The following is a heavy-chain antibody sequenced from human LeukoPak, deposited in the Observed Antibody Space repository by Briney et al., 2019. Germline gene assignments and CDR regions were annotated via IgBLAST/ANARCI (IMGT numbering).Heavy chain of an antibody. CDR3: ARAGDNSGAQGAYYYYHMDV. J-gene: IGHJ6*03. V-gene: IGHV4-4*07. Sequence: PSETLSLTCTVSGGSISVTNIRTYFWAWIRQPPGKGLEWIGRISTSGTTNYSPFLKSRVTMSVDTSKNQFSLKLTSVTAADTAVYYCARAGDNSGAQGAYYYYHMDVWGNGTTVTVS. CDR1: GGSISVTNIRTYF. CDR2: ISTSGTT. D-gene: IGHD6-19*01.